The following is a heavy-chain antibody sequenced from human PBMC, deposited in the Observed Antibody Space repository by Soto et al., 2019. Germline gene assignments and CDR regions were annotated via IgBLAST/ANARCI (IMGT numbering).Heavy chain of an antibody. CDR2: IIPIFDAR. J-gene: IGHJ4*02. V-gene: IGHV1-69*06. CDR3: ARSSTTYYYQSSPYWPDKELDI. Sequence: AVKVSGKASGDTCSRHALSWVRQARGQGLEGMGGIIPIFDARTYAQKFQGRVTISADKSTKTGYMELSSLTSEDTALYYCARSSTTYYYQSSPYWPDKELDIWGQGTLGTV. D-gene: IGHD3-22*01. CDR1: GDTCSRHA.